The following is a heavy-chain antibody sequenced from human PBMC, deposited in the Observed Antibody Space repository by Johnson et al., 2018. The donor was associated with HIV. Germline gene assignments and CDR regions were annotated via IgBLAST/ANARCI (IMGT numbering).Heavy chain of an antibody. V-gene: IGHV3-7*03. CDR3: ARDSVGARGAFDI. CDR1: GFTFDNYW. Sequence: VQLVESGGGLVQPGRSLRLSCAASGFTFDNYWMSWVRQAPGRGLEWVANIKQDGSEKFYVDSVKGRFTISRDNAENSLYLQMNSLRAEDTALYYCARDSVGARGAFDIWGQGTMVTVSS. D-gene: IGHD1-26*01. CDR2: IKQDGSEK. J-gene: IGHJ3*02.